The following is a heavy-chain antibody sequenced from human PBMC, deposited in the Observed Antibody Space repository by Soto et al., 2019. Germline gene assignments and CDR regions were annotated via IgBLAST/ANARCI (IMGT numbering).Heavy chain of an antibody. CDR3: ARVLTRGNGGGNYYYYMDV. V-gene: IGHV4-59*01. J-gene: IGHJ6*03. CDR1: GGSISSYY. CDR2: IYYSGST. D-gene: IGHD3-10*01. Sequence: SETLSLTCTVSGGSISSYYWSWIRQPPGKGLEWIGYIYYSGSTNYNPSLKSRVTISVDTSKNQFSLKLSSVTAADTAVYYCARVLTRGNGGGNYYYYMDVWGKGTTVTVSS.